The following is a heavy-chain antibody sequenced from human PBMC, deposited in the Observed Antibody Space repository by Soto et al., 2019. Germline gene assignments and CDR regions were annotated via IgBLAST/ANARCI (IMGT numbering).Heavy chain of an antibody. CDR1: RCTIISYA. V-gene: IGHV3-23*01. CDR3: GKGRTDHTGVFDS. Sequence: GVSLRLSCGAARCTIISYAISCVRQAQGNWLDSVSTISCSGENTYYADSVNGRFTISRYNSKNTLYLHMNSLRAEYTAVYFYGKGRTDHTGVFDSWAQGSLVTVSS. J-gene: IGHJ4*02. D-gene: IGHD5-18*01. CDR2: ISCSGENT.